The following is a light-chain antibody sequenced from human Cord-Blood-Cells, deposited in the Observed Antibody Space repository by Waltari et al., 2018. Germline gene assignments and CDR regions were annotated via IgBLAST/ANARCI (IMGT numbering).Light chain of an antibody. CDR1: QSISSY. Sequence: IQMTQSPSSLSASVGDRVTITCRARQSISSYLNWYQQKPGKAPKLLIYAAASLQSGVPSRFSGSGSGTDFTLTISSLQPEVFATYYCQQSYSTPLAVGGGSKVEIK. V-gene: IGKV1-39*01. CDR2: AAA. J-gene: IGKJ4*01. CDR3: QQSYSTPLA.